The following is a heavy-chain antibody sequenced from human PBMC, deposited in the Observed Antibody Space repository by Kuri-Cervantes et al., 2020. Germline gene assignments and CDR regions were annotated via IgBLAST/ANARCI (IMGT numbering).Heavy chain of an antibody. CDR1: ILDFDRFD. Sequence: GESLKISCVASILDFDRFDMHWVRQGPGMGLHWVASDRYDGSKQNYVDSVKGRFTISRDNSKSTLYLQMNSLRTGDTGLYYCSTIGGIIWSAFTDVWGKGTTVTVSS. D-gene: IGHD3-3*01. J-gene: IGHJ6*04. CDR2: DRYDGSKQ. V-gene: IGHV3-30*02. CDR3: STIGGIIWSAFTDV.